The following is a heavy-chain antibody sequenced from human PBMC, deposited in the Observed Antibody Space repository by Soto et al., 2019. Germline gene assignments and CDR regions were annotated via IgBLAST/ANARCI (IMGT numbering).Heavy chain of an antibody. CDR3: ARLGPRYYYDSVVPHNWFDP. CDR2: IYYSGST. D-gene: IGHD3-22*01. V-gene: IGHV4-39*01. Sequence: SETLSLTCTVSGGSISSSSYNWGWIRQPPGKGLEWIGSIYYSGSTYYNPSLKSRVTISVDTSKNQFSLKLSSVTAADTAVYYCARLGPRYYYDSVVPHNWFDPWGQGTLVTVSS. J-gene: IGHJ5*02. CDR1: GGSISSSSYN.